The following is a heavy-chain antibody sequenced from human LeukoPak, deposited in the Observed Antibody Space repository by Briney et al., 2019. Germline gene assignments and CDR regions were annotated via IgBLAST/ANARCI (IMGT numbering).Heavy chain of an antibody. Sequence: PGRSLRLSCAASGFTFSSYAMHWVRQAPGKGLEYVSAISSNGGSTYYANSVKGRFTISRDNSKNTLYLQMGSLRAEDMAVYYCARDHDFWSGRGPWFDPWGQGTLVTVSS. V-gene: IGHV3-64*01. J-gene: IGHJ5*02. D-gene: IGHD3-3*01. CDR2: ISSNGGST. CDR1: GFTFSSYA. CDR3: ARDHDFWSGRGPWFDP.